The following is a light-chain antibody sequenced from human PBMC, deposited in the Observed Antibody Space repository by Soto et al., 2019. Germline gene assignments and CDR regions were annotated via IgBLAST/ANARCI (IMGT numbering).Light chain of an antibody. Sequence: EIVLTQSPRTLSLSPGARATLSCRASQSVSSSYLAWYQQQPGQAPRLLIYGASSRATGIPDRFSGSGSGTDFTLTIGSLEPEDSAVYYCQQRKHWPPITFGQGTRLEIK. CDR3: QQRKHWPPIT. CDR1: QSVSSSY. CDR2: GAS. J-gene: IGKJ5*01. V-gene: IGKV3D-20*02.